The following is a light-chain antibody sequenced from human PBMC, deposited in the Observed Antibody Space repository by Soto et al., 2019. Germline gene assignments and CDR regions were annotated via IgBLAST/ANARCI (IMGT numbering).Light chain of an antibody. CDR3: QQYGSSGT. J-gene: IGKJ1*01. Sequence: DVQMTQSPSSLSASVGDRVTITCRASQGIRHSLAWYQQKPGKVPKLLIYDASTLQSGVPSRFSGSGSGTDFTLTISRLEPEDFAVYYCQQYGSSGTFGQGTKVDIK. CDR1: QGIRHS. V-gene: IGKV1-27*01. CDR2: DAS.